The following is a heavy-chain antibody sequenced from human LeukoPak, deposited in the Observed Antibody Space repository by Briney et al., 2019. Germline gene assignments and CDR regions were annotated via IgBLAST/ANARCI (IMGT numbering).Heavy chain of an antibody. D-gene: IGHD3-10*01. Sequence: GGSLRLSCAASGFTFNTYAMTWVRQAPGKGLEWVSSITGSGALTYYADSVKGRFTISKDNAMDTLFLQMNSLRADDTAVYYCAKDRVDGSGSQFDSWGQGSLVTVSS. CDR3: AKDRVDGSGSQFDS. J-gene: IGHJ4*02. V-gene: IGHV3-23*01. CDR1: GFTFNTYA. CDR2: ITGSGALT.